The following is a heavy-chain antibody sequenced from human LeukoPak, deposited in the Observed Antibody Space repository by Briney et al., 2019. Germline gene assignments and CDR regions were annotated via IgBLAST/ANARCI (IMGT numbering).Heavy chain of an antibody. V-gene: IGHV4-34*01. Sequence: SETLSLTCAVYGGCFSGYYWSWIRQPPGKGLEWIGEINHSGSTNYNPSLKSRVTISVDTSKNQFSLKLSSVTAEDTAVYYCAELGITMIGGVWGKGTTVTISS. CDR2: INHSGST. CDR1: GGCFSGYY. D-gene: IGHD3-10*02. J-gene: IGHJ6*04. CDR3: AELGITMIGGV.